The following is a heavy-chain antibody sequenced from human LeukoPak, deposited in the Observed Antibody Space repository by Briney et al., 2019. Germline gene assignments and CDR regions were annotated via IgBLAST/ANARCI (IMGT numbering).Heavy chain of an antibody. J-gene: IGHJ4*02. CDR2: IYYSGST. CDR1: GGSISSSSYY. D-gene: IGHD3-10*02. CDR3: ARSLGHVAPYFDY. Sequence: SETLSLTCTVSGGSISSSSYYWGWIRQPPGKGLEWIGSIYYSGSTYYNPSLKSRVTISVDTSKNQFSLKLSSVTAADTAVYYCARSLGHVAPYFDYWGQGTLVTVSS. V-gene: IGHV4-39*07.